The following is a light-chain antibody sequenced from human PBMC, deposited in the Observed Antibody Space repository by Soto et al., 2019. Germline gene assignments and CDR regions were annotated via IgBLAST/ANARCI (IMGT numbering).Light chain of an antibody. J-gene: IGKJ1*01. Sequence: DIHMTPSPPTLSASVGDRATITCRASQSISGWLAWYQQKPGKAPKLLIYDASNVEGGVPSRFSGTGSGTEFTLTISSLQPEDFATYYCQQYNTYSQTFGQGTKVDIK. CDR3: QQYNTYSQT. CDR1: QSISGW. CDR2: DAS. V-gene: IGKV1-5*01.